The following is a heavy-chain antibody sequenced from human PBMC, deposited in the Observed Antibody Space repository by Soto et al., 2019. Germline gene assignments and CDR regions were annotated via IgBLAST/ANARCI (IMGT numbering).Heavy chain of an antibody. V-gene: IGHV1-24*01. D-gene: IGHD3-10*01. J-gene: IGHJ4*02. CDR3: ATAAYGSGILYY. Sequence: ASVKVSCKVSGYTLTELSMHWVRQAPGKGLEWMGGFDPEDGETIYAQKFQGRVTMTEDTSTDTAYMELSSLRSEDTAVYYCATAAYGSGILYYWGQGTLVTVSS. CDR1: GYTLTELS. CDR2: FDPEDGET.